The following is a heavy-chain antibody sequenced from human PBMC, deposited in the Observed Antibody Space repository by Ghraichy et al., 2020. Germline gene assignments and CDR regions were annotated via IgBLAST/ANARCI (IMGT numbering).Heavy chain of an antibody. CDR3: ARERLWFGELFDY. CDR2: INHSGST. Sequence: SETLSLTCAVYGGSFSGYYWSWIRQPPGKGLEWIGEINHSGSTNYNPSLKSRVTISVDTSKNQFSLKLSSVTAADTAVYYCARERLWFGELFDYWGQGTLVTVSS. CDR1: GGSFSGYY. D-gene: IGHD3-10*01. V-gene: IGHV4-34*01. J-gene: IGHJ4*02.